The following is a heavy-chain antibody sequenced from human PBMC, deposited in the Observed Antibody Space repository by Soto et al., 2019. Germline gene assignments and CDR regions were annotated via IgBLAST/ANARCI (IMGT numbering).Heavy chain of an antibody. J-gene: IGHJ5*02. Sequence: EVQLLESGGGLVQPGGSLRLSCAASGFTFSSYAMSWVRQAPGKGLEWVSAISAGGGNTYYRDSVKDRFTISRDNSKNTLYLQMNSLRAEDTAVYFCAQTTPSIHWFDPWGQGTLVTVSS. CDR3: AQTTPSIHWFDP. V-gene: IGHV3-23*01. CDR1: GFTFSSYA. D-gene: IGHD1-1*01. CDR2: ISAGGGNT.